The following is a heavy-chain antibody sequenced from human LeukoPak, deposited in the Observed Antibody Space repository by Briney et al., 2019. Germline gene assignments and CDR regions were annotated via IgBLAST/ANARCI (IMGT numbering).Heavy chain of an antibody. Sequence: GGSLRLSCAASGFTFSNYAMSWVRQAPGKGLEWVSAISGSGGNTYYADSVKGRFTVSRDNSKNTLYLQMNSLRAEDTAVYYCARDGSSWGVSGYWGQGTLVTVSS. V-gene: IGHV3-23*01. CDR2: ISGSGGNT. D-gene: IGHD6-13*01. CDR1: GFTFSNYA. CDR3: ARDGSSWGVSGY. J-gene: IGHJ4*02.